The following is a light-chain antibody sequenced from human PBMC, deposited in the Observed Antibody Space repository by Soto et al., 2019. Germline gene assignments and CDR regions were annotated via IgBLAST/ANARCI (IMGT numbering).Light chain of an antibody. CDR1: RGSIASNY. CDR2: EDN. Sequence: NFMLTQPHSGSESPGKTGIISCTRSRGSIASNYVQWYQQRPGRAPTTVIYEDNQRPSGVPDRFSGSIDSSSNSASLTISGLKTEDEADYYCQSYDSSNVVFGGGTKLTVL. J-gene: IGLJ2*01. V-gene: IGLV6-57*04. CDR3: QSYDSSNVV.